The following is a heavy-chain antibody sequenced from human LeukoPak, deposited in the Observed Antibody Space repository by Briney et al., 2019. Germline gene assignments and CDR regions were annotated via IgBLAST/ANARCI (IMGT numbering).Heavy chain of an antibody. V-gene: IGHV4-39*07. CDR2: IYYSGST. Sequence: SETLSLTCTVSGGSISSSSYYWGWIRQPPGKGLEWIGSIYYSGSTYYNPSLKSRVTISVDTSKNQFSLKLSSVTAADTAVYYCATPGVVNDAFDIWGQGTMVTVSS. J-gene: IGHJ3*02. CDR3: ATPGVVNDAFDI. CDR1: GGSISSSSYY. D-gene: IGHD3-3*01.